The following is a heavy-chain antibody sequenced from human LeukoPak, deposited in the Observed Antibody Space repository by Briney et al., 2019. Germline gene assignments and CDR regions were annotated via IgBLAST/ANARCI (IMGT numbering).Heavy chain of an antibody. D-gene: IGHD3-22*01. CDR2: IYYSGST. V-gene: IGHV4-39*01. CDR1: GGSISSSSYY. Sequence: SETLSLTCTVSGGSISSSSYYWGWIRQPPGKGLEWIGSIYYSGSTYYNPSLKSRVTISVDTSKNQFSLKLSSETAADTAVYYCARHGDYYDSSGPLDYWGQGTLVTVSS. J-gene: IGHJ4*02. CDR3: ARHGDYYDSSGPLDY.